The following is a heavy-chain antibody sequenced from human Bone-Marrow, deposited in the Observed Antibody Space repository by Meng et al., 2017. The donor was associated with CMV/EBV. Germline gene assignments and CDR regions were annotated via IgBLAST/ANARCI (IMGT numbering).Heavy chain of an antibody. D-gene: IGHD2-2*02. CDR3: ARDYCSSTSCYSYYYGMDV. V-gene: IGHV3-21*01. CDR2: ISSSSSYI. CDR1: GFTFSSYA. J-gene: IGHJ6*02. Sequence: SCAASGFTFSSYAMHWVRQAPGKGLEWVSSISSSSSYIYYADSVKGRFTISRDNAKNSLYLQMNSLRAEDTAVYYCARDYCSSTSCYSYYYGMDVWGQGTTVTVSS.